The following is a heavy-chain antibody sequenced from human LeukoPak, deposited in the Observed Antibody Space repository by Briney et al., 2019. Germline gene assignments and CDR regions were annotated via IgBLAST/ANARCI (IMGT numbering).Heavy chain of an antibody. CDR2: IYHSGNT. J-gene: IGHJ6*03. CDR1: GYSLTSGYF. V-gene: IGHV4-38-2*01. CDR3: ARGNYGYYYMDV. Sequence: PSETLSLTCAVSGYSLTSGYFWGWIRQPPGKGLEWIGNIYHSGNTYYNPSLKSRVTISVDTSKNQFSLKLRSVTAADTAVYYCARGNYGYYYMDVWGKGTTVTVSS.